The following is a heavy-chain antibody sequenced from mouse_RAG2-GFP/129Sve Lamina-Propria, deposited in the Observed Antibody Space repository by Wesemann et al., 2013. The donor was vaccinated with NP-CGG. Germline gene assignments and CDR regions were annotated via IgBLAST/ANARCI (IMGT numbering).Heavy chain of an antibody. Sequence: EVQLQQSGPELVKPGASVKISCKASGYSFTGYYMNWVKQSPEKSLEWIGDINPNNGGTSYNQKFKGKATLTVDKSSSTAYMELRSLTSEDSAVYYCAGSNYCAMDYWGQGTSVTVSS. D-gene: IGHD2-5*01. CDR1: GYSFTGYY. CDR3: AGSNYCAMDY. CDR2: INPNNGGT. J-gene: IGHJ4*01. V-gene: IGHV1-42*01.